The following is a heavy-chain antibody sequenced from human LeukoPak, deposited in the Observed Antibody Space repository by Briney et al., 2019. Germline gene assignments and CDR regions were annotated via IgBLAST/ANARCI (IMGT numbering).Heavy chain of an antibody. J-gene: IGHJ4*02. CDR3: ARVFDGGSYYGESVGY. CDR1: GYTITGYY. CDR2: INPNSGGT. Sequence: RASVKVSCKASGYTITGYYMHWVRQAPGQGLEWMGWINPNSGGTNYAQKFQGRVTMTRDTSISTAYMELSRLRSDDTAVYYCARVFDGGSYYGESVGYWGQGTLVTVSS. D-gene: IGHD1-26*01. V-gene: IGHV1-2*02.